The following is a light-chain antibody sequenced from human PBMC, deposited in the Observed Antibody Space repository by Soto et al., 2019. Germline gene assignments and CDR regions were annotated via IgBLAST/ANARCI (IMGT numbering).Light chain of an antibody. Sequence: QSVLTQPASVSGSPGQSITISCTGTSSDVGTYNFVSWYQQHPGNAPKLMIYEVSNRPSGVSSRFSGSKSGNTASLTISGLQAEDDADYYCTSYTSGSTLYVFGTGTKVTVL. V-gene: IGLV2-14*01. CDR2: EVS. CDR1: SSDVGTYNF. J-gene: IGLJ1*01. CDR3: TSYTSGSTLYV.